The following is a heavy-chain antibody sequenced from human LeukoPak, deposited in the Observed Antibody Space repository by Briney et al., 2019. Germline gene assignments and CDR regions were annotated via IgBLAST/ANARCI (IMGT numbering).Heavy chain of an antibody. CDR2: IYYSGST. V-gene: IGHV4-59*01. CDR1: GGSISSYY. Sequence: SETLSLTCTVSGGSISSYYWSWIRQPPGKGLEWIGYIYYSGSTNYNPSLKSRVTISVDTSKNQFSLKLSSVTAADTAVYYCARVSEALRNYYYYYMDVWGKGTTVTVS. J-gene: IGHJ6*03. D-gene: IGHD2-21*01. CDR3: ARVSEALRNYYYYYMDV.